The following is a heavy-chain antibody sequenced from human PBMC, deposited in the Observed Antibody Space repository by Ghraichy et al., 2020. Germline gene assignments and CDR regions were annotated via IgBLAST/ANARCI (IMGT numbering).Heavy chain of an antibody. D-gene: IGHD5-12*01. CDR3: AKVRSTSGYCPVDY. J-gene: IGHJ4*02. CDR1: GFAFSTYG. Sequence: GGSLRLSCAASGFAFSTYGMNWVRQAPGKGLEWVSGISGSGDSTYYGDSVKGRFTISRDNSKNTLYLQMNSLRDEDTAVYYCAKVRSTSGYCPVDYWGQGALVTGSS. CDR2: ISGSGDST. V-gene: IGHV3-23*01.